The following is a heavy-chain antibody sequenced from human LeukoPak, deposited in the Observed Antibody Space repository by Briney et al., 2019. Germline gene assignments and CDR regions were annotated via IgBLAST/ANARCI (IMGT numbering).Heavy chain of an antibody. V-gene: IGHV3-23*01. CDR2: ISGSGGST. D-gene: IGHD3-22*01. CDR3: AKVLSITMIVVARTFDY. J-gene: IGHJ4*02. CDR1: VFTFSSYA. Sequence: PGGSLRLSCAACVFTFSSYAMSWVRQAPGKGLEWVSAISGSGGSTYYADSVKGRFTISRDNSKNTLYLQMNSLRAEDTAVYYCAKVLSITMIVVARTFDYWGQGTLVTVSS.